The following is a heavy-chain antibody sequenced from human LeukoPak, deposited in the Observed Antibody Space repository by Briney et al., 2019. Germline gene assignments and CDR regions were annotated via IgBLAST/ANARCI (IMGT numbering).Heavy chain of an antibody. D-gene: IGHD1-1*01. J-gene: IGHJ5*02. Sequence: GASVKVSCKASGGTFSSYAISWVRQAPGQGLEWMGGIIPIFGTANYAQKFQGRVTITADESTSTAYMELSSLRSEDTAVYYCARDGYPSNWFDPWGQGTLVTVSS. CDR1: GGTFSSYA. CDR3: ARDGYPSNWFDP. V-gene: IGHV1-69*13. CDR2: IIPIFGTA.